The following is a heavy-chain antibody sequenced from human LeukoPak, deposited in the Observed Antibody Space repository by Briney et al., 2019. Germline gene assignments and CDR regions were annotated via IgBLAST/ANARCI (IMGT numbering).Heavy chain of an antibody. CDR3: ARAGITMVRGVIYYMDV. D-gene: IGHD3-10*01. CDR2: MNPNSGNT. V-gene: IGHV1-8*01. J-gene: IGHJ6*03. Sequence: GASVKVSCKASGYTFTSYDINWVRQATGQGLEWMGWMNPNSGNTGYAQKFQGRVTMTRNTSISTAYMELSSLRSEDTAVYYCARAGITMVRGVIYYMDVWGKGTTVTISS. CDR1: GYTFTSYD.